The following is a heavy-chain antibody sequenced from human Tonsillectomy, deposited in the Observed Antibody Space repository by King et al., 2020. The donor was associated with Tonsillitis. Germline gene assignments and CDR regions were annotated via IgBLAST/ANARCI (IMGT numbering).Heavy chain of an antibody. CDR2: VDWIDNE. D-gene: IGHD2-8*02. J-gene: IGHJ4*02. CDR1: GFSLNSAGVG. Sequence: VTLKESGPTVVKPTQTLTLTCRFSGFSLNSAGVGVGWIRQPPGKALEWLALVDWIDNERYSPSLRNRLTITKDTSKNEVVLTMTNMAPVDTGKYYCAHKPCTGGSCFYFDIWGQGTLVTVSS. V-gene: IGHV2-5*01. CDR3: AHKPCTGGSCFYFDI.